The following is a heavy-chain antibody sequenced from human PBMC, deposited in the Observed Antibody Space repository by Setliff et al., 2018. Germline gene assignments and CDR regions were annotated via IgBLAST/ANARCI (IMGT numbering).Heavy chain of an antibody. D-gene: IGHD2-15*01. CDR1: GFTFSTYW. V-gene: IGHV3-7*01. CDR2: IKHDGSEK. Sequence: PGGSLRLSCTSSGFTFSTYWMSWVRQAPGKGLEWVANIKHDGSEKNYVDSVKGRFTISRDNAENSLYLQMNSLRVEDTAVYYCARDHIYRGGSWYDYFDSWGQGTLVTVSS. CDR3: ARDHIYRGGSWYDYFDS. J-gene: IGHJ4*02.